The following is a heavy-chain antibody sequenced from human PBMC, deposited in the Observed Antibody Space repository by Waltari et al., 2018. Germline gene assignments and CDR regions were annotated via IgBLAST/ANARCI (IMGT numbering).Heavy chain of an antibody. CDR3: ARSAAIYYYYYGMDV. CDR1: GGSISSHY. CDR2: IYYSGST. J-gene: IGHJ6*02. V-gene: IGHV4-59*11. Sequence: QVQLQESGPGLVKPSETLSLTCTVSGGSISSHYWSWIRQPPGKGLEWIGYIYYSGSTNYNPSLKSRVTISVDTSKNQFSLKLSSVTAADTAVYYCARSAAIYYYYYGMDVWGQGTTVTVSS. D-gene: IGHD2-2*01.